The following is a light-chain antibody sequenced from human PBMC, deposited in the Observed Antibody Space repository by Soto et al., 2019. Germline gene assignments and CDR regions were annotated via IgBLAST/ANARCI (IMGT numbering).Light chain of an antibody. Sequence: EIVMTQSPGTLSLSPGEGATVSCRASQSVSNNYLAWYQQKPGQAPRLVISGASSRATAIPDRFSGSGSGTDFTLTISRLEPEDFAVYYCQQYVSSPLTFGGGTKVDIK. V-gene: IGKV3-20*01. CDR3: QQYVSSPLT. J-gene: IGKJ4*01. CDR1: QSVSNNY. CDR2: GAS.